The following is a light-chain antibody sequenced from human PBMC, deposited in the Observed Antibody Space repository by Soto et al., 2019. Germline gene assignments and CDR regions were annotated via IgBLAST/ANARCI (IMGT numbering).Light chain of an antibody. V-gene: IGKV1-39*01. J-gene: IGKJ2*01. CDR3: QESSSTPYI. CDR1: RTINNF. CDR2: GAS. Sequence: DIQMTQSPSSLSASVGDRVTITCRASRTINNFLSWYQPKPGKPPKLLIYGASRLQSGVPSRFSGSGSGTDFILTISDLQTEDVAFYFCQESSSTPYIFGQGTKLEVK.